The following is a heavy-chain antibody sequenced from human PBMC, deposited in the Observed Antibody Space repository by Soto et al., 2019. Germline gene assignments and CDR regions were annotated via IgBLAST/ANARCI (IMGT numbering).Heavy chain of an antibody. J-gene: IGHJ3*02. CDR1: GFTFSSYS. Sequence: AGGSLRLSCAASGFTFSSYSMTWVRQAPGKGLEWVAHITASVGSTYYADSVRGRFTISRDTSRNTLYLQMNSLRAEDTALYYCAKCMQAYWNYDAHHIWGQGTMVTVSS. CDR3: AKCMQAYWNYDAHHI. CDR2: ITASVGST. D-gene: IGHD1-7*01. V-gene: IGHV3-23*01.